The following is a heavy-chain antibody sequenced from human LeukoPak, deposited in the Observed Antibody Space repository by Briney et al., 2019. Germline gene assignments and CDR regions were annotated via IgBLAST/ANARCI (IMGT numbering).Heavy chain of an antibody. CDR1: GGSISSGGYS. CDR3: ARSRIAAAGDDAFDI. CDR2: IYHSGST. D-gene: IGHD6-13*01. J-gene: IGHJ3*02. V-gene: IGHV4-30-2*01. Sequence: PSETLSLTCTVSGGSISSGGYSWSWLRQPPGKGREWIGYIYHSGSTYYNPSLKSLATISVDRSKNQFSLKLSSVTAADTAVYYCARSRIAAAGDDAFDIWGQGTMVTVSS.